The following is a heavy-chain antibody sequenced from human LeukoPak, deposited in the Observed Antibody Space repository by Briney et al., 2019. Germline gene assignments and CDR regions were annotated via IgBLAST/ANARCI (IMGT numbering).Heavy chain of an antibody. CDR3: ASHYYGSGSYDNWFDP. J-gene: IGHJ5*02. Sequence: GASVKVSCKASGYTFTSHGVTWVRQAPGQGLEWMGRIIPIFGTANYAQKFQGRVTITTDESTSTAYMELSSLRSEDTAVYYCASHYYGSGSYDNWFDPWGQGTLVTVSS. V-gene: IGHV1-69*05. CDR2: IIPIFGTA. CDR1: GYTFTSHG. D-gene: IGHD3-10*01.